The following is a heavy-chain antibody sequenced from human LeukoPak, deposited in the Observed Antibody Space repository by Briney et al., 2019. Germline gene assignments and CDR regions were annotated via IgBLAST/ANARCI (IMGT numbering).Heavy chain of an antibody. CDR3: ARVILGYCSSTSCYTGGRLNWFDP. CDR2: IIPIFGTA. D-gene: IGHD2-2*02. J-gene: IGHJ5*02. V-gene: IGHV1-69*13. CDR1: GGTFSSYA. Sequence: GASVKVSCKASGGTFSSYAISWVRQAPGQGLEWMGGIIPIFGTANYPQKFQGRLTITADESTSLAYMELSSLRSEDTAVYYCARVILGYCSSTSCYTGGRLNWFDPWGQGTLVTVSS.